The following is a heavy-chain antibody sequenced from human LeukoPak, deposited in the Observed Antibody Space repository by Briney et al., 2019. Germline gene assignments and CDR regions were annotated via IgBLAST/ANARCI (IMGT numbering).Heavy chain of an antibody. CDR2: IYSSGST. Sequence: SDTLSLTCTVSGGSISTYYWTWIRQPAGKGLEWIGRIYSSGSTNYNTSLKSRLTMTVDTSKNQFSLKVSSVTAADTAVYSCASLTTADAFDIWGQGTMVTVSS. J-gene: IGHJ3*02. V-gene: IGHV4-4*07. D-gene: IGHD3-22*01. CDR1: GGSISTYY. CDR3: ASLTTADAFDI.